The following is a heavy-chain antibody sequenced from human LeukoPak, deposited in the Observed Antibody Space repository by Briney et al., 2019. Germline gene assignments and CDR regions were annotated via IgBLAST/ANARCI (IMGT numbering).Heavy chain of an antibody. CDR1: GGTFSRYA. CDR2: IIPIFGIA. Sequence: SVKVSCKASGGTFSRYAISWVRQAPGQGLEWMGGIIPIFGIANYAQKFQGRVTFTTDESTSTAYTELSSLRSEDTALYYCVFDSSGYLSRSLPPYFDYWGQGTLVTVSS. V-gene: IGHV1-69*05. J-gene: IGHJ4*02. CDR3: VFDSSGYLSRSLPPYFDY. D-gene: IGHD3-22*01.